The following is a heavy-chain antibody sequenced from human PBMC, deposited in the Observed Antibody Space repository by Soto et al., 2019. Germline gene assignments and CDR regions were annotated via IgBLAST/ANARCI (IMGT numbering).Heavy chain of an antibody. Sequence: EVPLVESGGGLVQPGGSLRLSCAASGFTFSTYEIHWVRQAPGEGLEWVSYISSSGGTKYYADSVKGRFTISRDNAQSSLYLQMNSLRVDDTAIYYCAREGDAGGYRFDIWGQGTMATVSS. V-gene: IGHV3-48*03. CDR1: GFTFSTYE. J-gene: IGHJ3*02. CDR3: AREGDAGGYRFDI. D-gene: IGHD5-12*01. CDR2: ISSSGGTK.